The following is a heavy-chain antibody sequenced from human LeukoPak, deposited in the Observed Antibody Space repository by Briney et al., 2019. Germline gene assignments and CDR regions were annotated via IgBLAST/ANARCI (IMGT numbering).Heavy chain of an antibody. V-gene: IGHV1-2*02. D-gene: IGHD2-2*01. Sequence: ASVKVSCKASGYTFTGYYMHWVRQAPGQGLEWMGWINPNSGGTNYAQKFQGRVTMTRDTSISTAYMELSRLRSDDTAVYYCARLPAAARGPVDYWGQGTLVTVSS. CDR2: INPNSGGT. CDR3: ARLPAAARGPVDY. CDR1: GYTFTGYY. J-gene: IGHJ4*02.